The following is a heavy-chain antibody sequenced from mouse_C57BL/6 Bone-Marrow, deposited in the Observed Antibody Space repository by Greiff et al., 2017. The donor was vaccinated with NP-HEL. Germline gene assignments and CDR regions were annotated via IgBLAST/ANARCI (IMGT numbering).Heavy chain of an antibody. Sequence: VQLQQSGPELVKPGASVKIPCKASGYTFTDYNMDWVKQSHGKSLEWIGDITPNNGGTIYNQKFKGKATLTVDKSSSTAYMELRSLTSEDTAVYYCARPHYYGSSYAFAYWGQGTLVTVSA. D-gene: IGHD1-1*01. J-gene: IGHJ3*01. V-gene: IGHV1-18*01. CDR3: ARPHYYGSSYAFAY. CDR2: ITPNNGGT. CDR1: GYTFTDYN.